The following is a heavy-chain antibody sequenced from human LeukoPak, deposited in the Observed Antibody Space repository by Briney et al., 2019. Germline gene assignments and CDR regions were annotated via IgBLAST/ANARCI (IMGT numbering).Heavy chain of an antibody. CDR2: ISYDGSNK. J-gene: IGHJ3*02. V-gene: IGHV3-30*04. CDR3: ARDLSAFDI. CDR1: GYSVSDKP. Sequence: LPGGPLRLSCAASGYSVSDKPMTWVRQAAGKGLEWVAVISYDGSNKYYADSVKGRFTISRDNSKNTLYLQMNSLRAEDTAVYYCARDLSAFDIWGQGTMVTVSS.